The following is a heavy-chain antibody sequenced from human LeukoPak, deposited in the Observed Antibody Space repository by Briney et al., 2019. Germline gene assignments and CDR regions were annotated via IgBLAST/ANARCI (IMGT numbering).Heavy chain of an antibody. CDR3: ARESPGYSSSWSGDY. CDR2: IYYSGST. Sequence: SETLSLTCTVSGGSISSSSYYWGWIRQPPGKGLEWIGSIYYSGSTYYNPSLKSRVTISVDTSKNQFSLKLSSVTAADTAVYYCARESPGYSSSWSGDYWGQGTLVTVSS. V-gene: IGHV4-39*07. CDR1: GGSISSSSYY. D-gene: IGHD6-13*01. J-gene: IGHJ4*02.